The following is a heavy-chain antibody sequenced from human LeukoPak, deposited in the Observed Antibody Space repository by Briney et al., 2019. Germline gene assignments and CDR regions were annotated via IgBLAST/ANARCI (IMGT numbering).Heavy chain of an antibody. CDR1: GFTFGRHA. V-gene: IGHV3-23*01. J-gene: IGHJ4*02. CDR3: AKEGGYCSSSSCSDYFDY. CDR2: ISGAGGST. D-gene: IGHD2-15*01. Sequence: GGSLRLSCTASGFTFGRHAMSWVRQAPGKGLEWVSTISGAGGSTYYADSVKGRFTISRDNSEDTLYLQVNSLRAEDTAVYFCAKEGGYCSSSSCSDYFDYWGQGTLVTVSS.